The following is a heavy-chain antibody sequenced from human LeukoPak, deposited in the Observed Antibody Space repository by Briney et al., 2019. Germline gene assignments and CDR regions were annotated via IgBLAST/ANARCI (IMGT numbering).Heavy chain of an antibody. CDR2: IISGGEST. V-gene: IGHV3-23*01. CDR3: AKDPGWSPGGDY. CDR1: GFTLSGYA. Sequence: GGSLRLSCAASGFTLSGYAMSWVRQAPGKGLEWVSAIISGGESTYYADSVKGRFTISRDNSKNTVYLQMNSLRVEDTAVYYCAKDPGWSPGGDYWGQGTLVTVSS. J-gene: IGHJ4*02. D-gene: IGHD3-3*01.